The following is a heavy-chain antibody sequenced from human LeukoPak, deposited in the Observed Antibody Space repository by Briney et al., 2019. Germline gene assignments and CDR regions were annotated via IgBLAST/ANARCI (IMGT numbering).Heavy chain of an antibody. CDR3: ARGYYDSNAQLFDY. D-gene: IGHD3-22*01. CDR1: GFTFSSYW. J-gene: IGHJ4*02. CDR2: IKHDASEK. Sequence: GGSLRLSCAASGFTFSSYWMSWVRQAPGKGLEWVANIKHDASEKYFMESLKGRFTISRDNAKNSLYLQMNSLRAEDTAVYYRARGYYDSNAQLFDYWGQGTLVTVSS. V-gene: IGHV3-7*01.